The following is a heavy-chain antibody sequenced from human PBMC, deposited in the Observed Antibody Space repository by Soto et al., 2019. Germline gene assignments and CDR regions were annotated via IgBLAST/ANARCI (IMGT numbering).Heavy chain of an antibody. CDR3: WRDGSL. Sequence: GGSLRLSCAASGFTVSSYYMSWVRQAPGKGLEWVSFIYSGGSTNYDDSVKERFIISRENSKNKPHLQINNSRTEDTTADYCWRDGSLWGQGTLVTVSS. CDR2: IYSGGST. V-gene: IGHV3-53*01. CDR1: GFTVSSYY. J-gene: IGHJ4*02. D-gene: IGHD3-10*01.